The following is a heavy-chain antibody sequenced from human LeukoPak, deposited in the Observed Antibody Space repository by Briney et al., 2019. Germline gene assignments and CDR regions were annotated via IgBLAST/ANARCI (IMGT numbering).Heavy chain of an antibody. CDR2: ISAYNGNT. J-gene: IGHJ5*02. Sequence: GASVKVSCKASGYTFTSYGISWVRQAPGQGLEWMGWISAYNGNTNYAQKLQGRVTMTTDTSTRTAYMELRSLRSDDTAVYYCARSYYDSSGLNWFDPWGQGTLVTVSS. CDR3: ARSYYDSSGLNWFDP. D-gene: IGHD3-22*01. CDR1: GYTFTSYG. V-gene: IGHV1-18*01.